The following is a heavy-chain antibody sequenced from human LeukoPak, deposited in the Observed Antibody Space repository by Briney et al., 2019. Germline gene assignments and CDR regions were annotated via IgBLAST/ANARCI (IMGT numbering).Heavy chain of an antibody. CDR2: IYYSGST. CDR3: ARTGSGSGSFGY. V-gene: IGHV4-30-4*01. CDR1: GGSISSGDYY. J-gene: IGHJ4*02. Sequence: PSETLSLTCTVSGGSISSGDYYWSWIRHPPGKGLEWIGYIYYSGSTYYNPSLKSRVTISVDTSKNQFSLKLSSVTAADTAVYYCARTGSGSGSFGYWGQGTLVTVSS. D-gene: IGHD3-10*01.